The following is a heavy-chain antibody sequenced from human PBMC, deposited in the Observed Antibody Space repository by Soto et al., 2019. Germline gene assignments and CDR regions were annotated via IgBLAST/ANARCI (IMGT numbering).Heavy chain of an antibody. V-gene: IGHV3-23*01. J-gene: IGHJ4*02. CDR2: ISGSGGST. CDR3: AKATRGGAATVIRDY. Sequence: EVQLLESGGGLVQPGGSLRLSCAAAGFTFSIYAMSWVRQAPGKGLEWVSAISGSGGSTYYADSVKGRFTISRDNSKNTLYLQMNSLRADDPAVYYCAKATRGGAATVIRDYCGQGTLVTVSS. D-gene: IGHD6-13*01. CDR1: GFTFSIYA.